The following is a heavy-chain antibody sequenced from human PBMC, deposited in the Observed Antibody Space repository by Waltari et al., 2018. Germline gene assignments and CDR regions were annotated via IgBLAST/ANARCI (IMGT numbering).Heavy chain of an antibody. D-gene: IGHD3-3*01. CDR2: IYHSGST. V-gene: IGHV4-38-2*02. Sequence: QVQLQESGPGLVKPSETLSLTCTVSGYSISSDYFWGWIRQPPGKGLAWIGTIYHSGSTYDTPSPKSRVTMSIDTSKNQFSLKLSSVTAADTAVYYCARCLITIFGGDAFDIWGQGTMVTVSS. CDR1: GYSISSDYF. J-gene: IGHJ3*02. CDR3: ARCLITIFGGDAFDI.